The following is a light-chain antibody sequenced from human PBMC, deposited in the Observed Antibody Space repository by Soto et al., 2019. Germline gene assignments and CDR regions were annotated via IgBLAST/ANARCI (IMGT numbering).Light chain of an antibody. CDR3: QQYHNWPIT. CDR1: QSVSSN. CDR2: DAS. V-gene: IGKV3-15*01. Sequence: EIVMTQSPATLSVSPGERATLFCRASQSVSSNLAWHQQKPGQAPRILMYDASTRATGIPARFSGSGSGTEFTLTISSLQSEDFAVYYCQQYHNWPITFGQGTRLEIK. J-gene: IGKJ5*01.